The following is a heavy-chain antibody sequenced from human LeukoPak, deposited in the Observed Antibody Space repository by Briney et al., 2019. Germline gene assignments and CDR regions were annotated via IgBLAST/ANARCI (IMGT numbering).Heavy chain of an antibody. Sequence: ASVKVSCKASGYTFTSYDINWVRQATRQGLEWMGWMNPNSGNTGYAQKFQGRVTMTRNTSISTAYMELSSLRSEDTAVYYCASPYYDILTGYLGAFDIWGQGTMVTVSS. CDR3: ASPYYDILTGYLGAFDI. CDR1: GYTFTSYD. D-gene: IGHD3-9*01. J-gene: IGHJ3*02. CDR2: MNPNSGNT. V-gene: IGHV1-8*01.